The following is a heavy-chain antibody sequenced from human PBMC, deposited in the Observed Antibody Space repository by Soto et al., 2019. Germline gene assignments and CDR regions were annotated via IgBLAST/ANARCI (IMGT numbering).Heavy chain of an antibody. CDR1: EYSFTSYW. V-gene: IGHV5-51*01. D-gene: IGHD6-6*01. J-gene: IGHJ4*02. CDR2: IYPGDSDT. Sequence: VSLKISCKGSEYSFTSYWSGWVRQMPGKGLEWMGIIYPGDSDTRYSPSFQGQVTISADKSISTAYLQWSSLKASDTAMYYCARQPAYSSSSAPWGQGTLVTVSS. CDR3: ARQPAYSSSSAP.